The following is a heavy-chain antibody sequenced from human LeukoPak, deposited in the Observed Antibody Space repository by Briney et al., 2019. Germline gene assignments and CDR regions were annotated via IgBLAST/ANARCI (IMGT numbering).Heavy chain of an antibody. V-gene: IGHV4-39*01. D-gene: IGHD3-10*01. CDR3: AGPRAGYYGAYYMDV. J-gene: IGHJ6*03. CDR2: IYYSGST. CDR1: GGSISSSSYY. Sequence: SETLSLTCTVSGGSISSSSYYWGWNRQPPGKGLEWIGSIYYSGSTYYNPSLKSRVTISVDTSKNQFSLKLSSVTAADTAVYYCAGPRAGYYGAYYMDVWGKGTMVTVSS.